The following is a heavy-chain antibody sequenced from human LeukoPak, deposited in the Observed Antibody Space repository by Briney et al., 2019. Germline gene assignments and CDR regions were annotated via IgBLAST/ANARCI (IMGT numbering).Heavy chain of an antibody. D-gene: IGHD3-22*01. J-gene: IGHJ4*02. Sequence: GXSLKISCKGSGHRFTSYWIGWVRQMPGKGLEWMGIIYPGDSDTRYSPSFQGQVTISADKYIRTAYLQWSSLKASDTAIYYCARRYYDSSGYYFGYYFDYWGQGTLVTVSS. CDR1: GHRFTSYW. CDR3: ARRYYDSSGYYFGYYFDY. CDR2: IYPGDSDT. V-gene: IGHV5-51*01.